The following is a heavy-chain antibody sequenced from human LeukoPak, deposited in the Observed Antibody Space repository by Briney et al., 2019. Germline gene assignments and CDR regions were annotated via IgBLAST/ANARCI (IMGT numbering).Heavy chain of an antibody. CDR3: ARLAWGSSAEDDY. CDR2: INHSGST. D-gene: IGHD6-6*01. CDR1: GGSFSGYY. V-gene: IGHV4-34*01. J-gene: IGHJ4*02. Sequence: SETLSLTCAVYGGSFSGYYWSWIRQPPGKGLEWIGEINHSGSTNYNPSLKSRVTISVDTSKNQFSLKLSSVTAADTAVYYCARLAWGSSAEDDYWGQGTLVTVSS.